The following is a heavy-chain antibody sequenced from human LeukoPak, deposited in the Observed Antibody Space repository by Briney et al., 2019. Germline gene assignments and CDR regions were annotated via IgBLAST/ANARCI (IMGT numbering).Heavy chain of an antibody. J-gene: IGHJ5*02. CDR3: ARATKAMDNSRGLFWFDP. CDR2: IYTSGST. Sequence: PSETLSLTCTVSGGSISSYYWSWIRQPAGKGLEWIGRIYTSGSTNYNPSLKSRVTISVDKSKNQFSLKLSSVTAADTAVYYCARATKAMDNSRGLFWFDPWGQGTLVTVSS. D-gene: IGHD5-18*01. CDR1: GGSISSYY. V-gene: IGHV4-4*07.